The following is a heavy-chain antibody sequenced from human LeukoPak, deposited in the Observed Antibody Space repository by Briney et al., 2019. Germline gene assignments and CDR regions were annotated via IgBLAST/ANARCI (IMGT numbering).Heavy chain of an antibody. CDR1: GFTFSRYV. D-gene: IGHD3-16*01. CDR2: IWYGGSNK. Sequence: PGGSLRHSYSPAGFTFSRYVMHCVRQAPGKGLEWVAVIWYGGSNKYYADSVKGRFTISRDNSKNTLYLQMNSLRAEDTAVYYCSRGYRARLDCFDPWGQGTLVTVSS. CDR3: SRGYRARLDCFDP. J-gene: IGHJ5*02. V-gene: IGHV3-33*01.